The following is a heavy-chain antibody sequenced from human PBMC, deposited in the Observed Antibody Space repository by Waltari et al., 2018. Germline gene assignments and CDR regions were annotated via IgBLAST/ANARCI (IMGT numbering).Heavy chain of an antibody. D-gene: IGHD3-3*01. J-gene: IGHJ4*02. V-gene: IGHV4-59*01. Sequence: QVQLPESGPGLVKPSETLSLTCTVSGGSISTYYWSWIRQPPGKGLEWIGYIYYSGSTNYNPSLKSRVTISVDTSKNQFSLKLSSVTAADTAVYYCAREALRFLEWEGQFFDYWGQGTLVTVSS. CDR2: IYYSGST. CDR1: GGSISTYY. CDR3: AREALRFLEWEGQFFDY.